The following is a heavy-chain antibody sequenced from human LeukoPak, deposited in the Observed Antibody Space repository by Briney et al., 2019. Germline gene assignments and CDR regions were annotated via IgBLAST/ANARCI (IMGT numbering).Heavy chain of an antibody. J-gene: IGHJ4*02. CDR2: IKQDGSEK. CDR3: ARDGHDYIWGSYLN. Sequence: GGSLRLSCAASGFTFSRYWMSWVRQAPGKGLEWVANIKQDGSEKYYVDSVKGRFTISRDNAKNSLYLQMNSLRAEDTAVYYCARDGHDYIWGSYLNWGQGTLVTVSS. V-gene: IGHV3-7*01. D-gene: IGHD3-16*02. CDR1: GFTFSRYW.